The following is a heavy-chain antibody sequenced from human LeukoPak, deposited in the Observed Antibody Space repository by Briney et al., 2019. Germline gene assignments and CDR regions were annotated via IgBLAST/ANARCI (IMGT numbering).Heavy chain of an antibody. CDR1: GYSISSGYY. CDR3: ARDFPWYYDFWSGYQNWFDP. V-gene: IGHV4-38-2*02. Sequence: SETPSLTCTVSGYSISSGYYWGWIRQPPGKGLEWIGSIYHSGSTYYNPSLKSRVTISVDTSKNQFSLKLSSVTAADTAVYYCARDFPWYYDFWSGYQNWFDPWGQGTLVTVSS. D-gene: IGHD3-3*01. J-gene: IGHJ5*02. CDR2: IYHSGST.